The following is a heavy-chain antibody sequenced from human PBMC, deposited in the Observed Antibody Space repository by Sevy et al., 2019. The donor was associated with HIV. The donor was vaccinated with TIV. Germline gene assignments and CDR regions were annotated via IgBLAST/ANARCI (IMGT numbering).Heavy chain of an antibody. CDR1: GGSISAYY. Sequence: SETLSLTCTVSGGSISAYYWSWLRQPPGKGLEYIGDIYYTGSTYYNPSLKSRFTISVDTSKNQFSLNLRSVTAVDTAIYYCARAPPVRSGDDSLNWLDPWGQGILVTVSS. V-gene: IGHV4-59*12. J-gene: IGHJ5*02. CDR2: IYYTGST. D-gene: IGHD5-12*01. CDR3: ARAPPVRSGDDSLNWLDP.